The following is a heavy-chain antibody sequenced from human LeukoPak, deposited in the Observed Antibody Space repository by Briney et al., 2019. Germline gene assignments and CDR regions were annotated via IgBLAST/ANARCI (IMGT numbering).Heavy chain of an antibody. CDR3: ARDHYDFWSGYYGGDY. J-gene: IGHJ4*02. V-gene: IGHV3-11*04. CDR1: GFTFSDYY. D-gene: IGHD3-3*01. CDR2: ISGSGSDI. Sequence: GGSLRLSCATSGFTFSDYYMSWIRQAPGKGLEWLSYISGSGSDINYADSVKGRFTVSRDNAKNSLYLQMNSLRAEDTAVYYCARDHYDFWSGYYGGDYWGQGTLVTVSS.